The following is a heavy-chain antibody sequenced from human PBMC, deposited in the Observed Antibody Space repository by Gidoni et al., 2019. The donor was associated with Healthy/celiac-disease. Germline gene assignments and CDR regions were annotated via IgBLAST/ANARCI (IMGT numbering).Heavy chain of an antibody. CDR2: IIPILGIT. D-gene: IGHD6-19*01. CDR3: ATRIRGEQWLPRDY. V-gene: IGHV1-69*04. Sequence: QVQLVQSGAAVKKPGSSVTVSCKASGGTFSSYAISGVRHAPGQGLGWMGRIIPILGITNYAQKCQGRVTITADKATSTAYMEVCSLRSEDTAVYYCATRIRGEQWLPRDYWGQGTLVTVSS. J-gene: IGHJ4*02. CDR1: GGTFSSYA.